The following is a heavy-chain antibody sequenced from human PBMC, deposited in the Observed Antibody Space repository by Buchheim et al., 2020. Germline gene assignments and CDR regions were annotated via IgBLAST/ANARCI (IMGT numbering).Heavy chain of an antibody. CDR2: IKSKTDGGTT. J-gene: IGHJ6*02. Sequence: EVQLVESGGGLVKPGGSLRLSCAASGFTFSNAWMSWVRQAPGKGLEWVGRIKSKTDGGTTDYAAPVKGRFTISRDESKNTLYLQMNSLKTEDTAVYYCTTVWGYDFWSGYYTGRDYYYYYGMDVWGQGTT. V-gene: IGHV3-15*01. CDR3: TTVWGYDFWSGYYTGRDYYYYYGMDV. CDR1: GFTFSNAW. D-gene: IGHD3-3*01.